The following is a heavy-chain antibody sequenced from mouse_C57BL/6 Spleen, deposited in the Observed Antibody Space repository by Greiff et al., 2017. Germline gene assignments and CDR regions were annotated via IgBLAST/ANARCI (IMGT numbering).Heavy chain of an antibody. CDR1: GFTFSDYY. CDR2: ISNGGGST. J-gene: IGHJ4*01. CDR3: SIRYGNSLYYAMDY. D-gene: IGHD2-1*01. Sequence: EVKLEESGGGLVQPGGSLKLSCAASGFTFSDYYMYWVRQTPEKRLEWVAYISNGGGSTYYPDTVKGRFTISRDNAKNTLYLQMSLLKSEDTAMYYCSIRYGNSLYYAMDYWGQGTSVTVAS. V-gene: IGHV5-12*01.